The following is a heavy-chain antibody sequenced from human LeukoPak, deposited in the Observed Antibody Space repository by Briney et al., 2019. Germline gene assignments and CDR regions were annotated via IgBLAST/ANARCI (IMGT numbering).Heavy chain of an antibody. CDR3: ARALLVGATSHDAFDT. CDR1: GFTFSSYE. CDR2: ISSSSSYI. D-gene: IGHD1-26*01. Sequence: KTGGSLRLSCAASGFTFSSYEMNWVRQAPGKGLEWVSSISSSSSYIYYADSVKGRFTISRDNAKNSLYLQMNSLRAEDTAVYYCARALLVGATSHDAFDTWGQGTMVTVSS. V-gene: IGHV3-21*01. J-gene: IGHJ3*02.